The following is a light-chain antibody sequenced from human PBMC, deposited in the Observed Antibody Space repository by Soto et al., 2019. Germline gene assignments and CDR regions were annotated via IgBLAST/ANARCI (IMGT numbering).Light chain of an antibody. CDR2: TAS. Sequence: EIVMTQSPTSLSVSPGERAILSCRASQTVGRNLAWYQQKPGQAPRLLIHTASTRAPGIPARFSGSGSGTDFTLTISCLQSEDFATYYCQQYYSYPTFGQGTKVDI. V-gene: IGKV3-15*01. CDR1: QTVGRN. J-gene: IGKJ2*01. CDR3: QQYYSYPT.